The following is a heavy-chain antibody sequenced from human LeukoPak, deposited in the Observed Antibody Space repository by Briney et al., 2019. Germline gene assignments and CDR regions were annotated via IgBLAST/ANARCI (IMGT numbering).Heavy chain of an antibody. J-gene: IGHJ3*01. CDR1: GDSISSGAYY. V-gene: IGHV4-30-2*01. D-gene: IGHD6-6*01. CDR2: IYHSGSI. Sequence: SETLSLTCSVSGDSISSGAYYWSWIRQPPGKGLEWIGHIYHSGSIYYNPSLKSRFTISIDRSKNHFSLKVSSMTAADTAVYYCAASSAFEFITSSVAFDLWGQGTMVTVSS. CDR3: AASSAFEFITSSVAFDL.